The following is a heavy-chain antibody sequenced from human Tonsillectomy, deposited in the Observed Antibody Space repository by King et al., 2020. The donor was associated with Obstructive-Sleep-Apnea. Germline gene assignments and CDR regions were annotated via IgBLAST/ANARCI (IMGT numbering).Heavy chain of an antibody. CDR1: GGSISSSNYF. V-gene: IGHV4-39*07. Sequence: QLQESGPGLVKPSETLSLTCSVSGGSISSSNYFWGWIRQPPGKGLEWLGNIFFGGSTYYNPSLKSRVTISVNTSKNQFSLELRSVTAADTAVYYCARDTHRTISTQFDYWGQGTLVTVSS. D-gene: IGHD5-24*01. CDR3: ARDTHRTISTQFDY. CDR2: IFFGGST. J-gene: IGHJ4*02.